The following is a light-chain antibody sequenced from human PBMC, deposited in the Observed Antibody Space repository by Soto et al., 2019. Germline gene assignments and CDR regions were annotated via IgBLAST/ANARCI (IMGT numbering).Light chain of an antibody. CDR2: EDN. CDR1: SGSIASNY. J-gene: IGLJ1*01. Sequence: NFMLTQHHSVSESPGKTVTISCTRSSGSIASNYVQWYQQRPGSAPTTVIYEDNQRPSVVPDRFSGSIDSSSNSASLTISGLKTEDEADYYCQSYDSSTLYVFGTGTKVTVL. CDR3: QSYDSSTLYV. V-gene: IGLV6-57*03.